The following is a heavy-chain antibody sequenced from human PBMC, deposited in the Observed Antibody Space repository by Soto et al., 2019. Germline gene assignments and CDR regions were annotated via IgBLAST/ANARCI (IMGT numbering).Heavy chain of an antibody. J-gene: IGHJ6*02. CDR3: ARDYGGNPYYYYGMDV. V-gene: IGHV3-30-3*01. CDR1: GFTFSSYA. D-gene: IGHD4-17*01. Sequence: QVQLVESGGGVVQPGRSLRLSCAASGFTFSSYAMHWVRQAPGKGLEWVALISYDGTNKYYADSVKGRFTISRDNSQNTLDLQMNSLRAEDTAVYYCARDYGGNPYYYYGMDVWGQGTTVTVSS. CDR2: ISYDGTNK.